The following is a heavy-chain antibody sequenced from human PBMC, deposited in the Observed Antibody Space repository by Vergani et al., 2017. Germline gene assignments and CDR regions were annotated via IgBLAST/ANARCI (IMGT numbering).Heavy chain of an antibody. V-gene: IGHV4-61*02. Sequence: QVQLQESGPGLVKPSQTLSLTCTVSGGSISSGSYYWSWIRQPAGKGLEWIGRIYTSGSPNYNPSLKSRVTISVDPSKNQFSLKLSSVTAADTAVYYCAGVVGLVPAATYFDYWGQGTLVTVSS. D-gene: IGHD2-2*01. CDR3: AGVVGLVPAATYFDY. CDR1: GGSISSGSYY. J-gene: IGHJ4*02. CDR2: IYTSGSP.